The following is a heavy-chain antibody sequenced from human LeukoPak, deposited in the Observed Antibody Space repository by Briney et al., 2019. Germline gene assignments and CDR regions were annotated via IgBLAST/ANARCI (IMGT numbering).Heavy chain of an antibody. D-gene: IGHD2-15*01. CDR2: VSTSGGST. J-gene: IGHJ4*02. CDR1: AFTISSNY. Sequence: GGSLRLSCAASAFTISSNYMTWVRQAPGKGLEWVSTVSTSGGSTYYADSVKGRFTISRDNSKNTQYLQMNSLRAEDTAIYYCLGYCSGGRCYSGGHWGQGTLVTVSS. CDR3: LGYCSGGRCYSGGH. V-gene: IGHV3-23*01.